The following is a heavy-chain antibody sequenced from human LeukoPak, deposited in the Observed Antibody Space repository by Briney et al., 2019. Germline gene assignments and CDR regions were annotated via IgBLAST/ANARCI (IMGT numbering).Heavy chain of an antibody. CDR3: ARDSRPVPEDALDI. Sequence: SETLSLTCTVSGGSISSYYWSWIRHPPGKGLEWIGSMYYSGNTYYNPSLKSRVTISLDTSKSQFSLMLRSVTAADTAVYDCARDSRPVPEDALDIWGQGTMVTVSP. D-gene: IGHD2-2*01. V-gene: IGHV4-59*12. J-gene: IGHJ3*02. CDR2: MYYSGNT. CDR1: GGSISSYY.